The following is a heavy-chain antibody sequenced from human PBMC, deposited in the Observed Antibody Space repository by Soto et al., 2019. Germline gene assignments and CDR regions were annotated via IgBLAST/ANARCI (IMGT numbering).Heavy chain of an antibody. CDR2: ISYDGSNK. D-gene: IGHD6-6*01. V-gene: IGHV3-30-3*01. J-gene: IGHJ3*02. CDR3: ARDQLGYDAFDI. CDR1: GFTFSSYA. Sequence: PGGSLRLSCAASGFTFSSYAMHWVRQAPGKGLEWVAVISYDGSNKYYADSVKGRFTISRDNSKNTLYLQMNSLRAEDTAVYYCARDQLGYDAFDIWGQGTMVTVS.